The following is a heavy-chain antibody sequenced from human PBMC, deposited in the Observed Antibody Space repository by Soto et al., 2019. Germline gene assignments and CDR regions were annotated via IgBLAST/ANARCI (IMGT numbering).Heavy chain of an antibody. V-gene: IGHV1-18*01. J-gene: IGHJ4*02. D-gene: IGHD2-21*01. Sequence: KLQGRVTMTTDTSTSTAYMELRSLRSDDTAVYYCARGPEVIDYWGQGTLVTVSS. CDR3: ARGPEVIDY.